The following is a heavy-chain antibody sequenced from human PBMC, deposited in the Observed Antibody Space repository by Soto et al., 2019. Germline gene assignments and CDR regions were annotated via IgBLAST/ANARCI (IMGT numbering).Heavy chain of an antibody. CDR3: AREDCSGGSCYSDY. CDR1: GGTFSSYA. D-gene: IGHD2-15*01. Sequence: SVKVSCKASGGTFSSYAISWVRQAPGQGLEWMGGIIPIFGTANYAQKFQGRVTITEDESTSTAYMELSSLRSEDTAVYYCAREDCSGGSCYSDYWGQGTLVTVSS. V-gene: IGHV1-69*13. CDR2: IIPIFGTA. J-gene: IGHJ4*02.